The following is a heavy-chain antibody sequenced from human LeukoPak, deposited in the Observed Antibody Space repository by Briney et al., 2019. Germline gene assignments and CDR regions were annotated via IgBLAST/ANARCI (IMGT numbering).Heavy chain of an antibody. Sequence: GGSLRLSCVASGFTFSSYAMHWVRQAPGKGLEWVAVISYDGSSKYSADSVKGRLTISRDNSKNTLYLQMNNLRAEDTAVYYCARRPGELRVLQSGGRYYYYGMDVWGQGTTVTASS. CDR2: ISYDGSSK. D-gene: IGHD3-10*01. V-gene: IGHV3-30*04. CDR1: GFTFSSYA. CDR3: ARRPGELRVLQSGGRYYYYGMDV. J-gene: IGHJ6*02.